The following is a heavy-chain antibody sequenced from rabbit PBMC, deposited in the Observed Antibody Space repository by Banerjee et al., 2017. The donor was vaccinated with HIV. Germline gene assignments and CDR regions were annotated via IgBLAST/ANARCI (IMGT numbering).Heavy chain of an antibody. V-gene: IGHV1S45*01. Sequence: QEQLEESGGDLVKPEGSLTLTCTASGFSFSSNYMSWVRRAPGKGLEWIGYINTGSGSAYYASWVNGRFTISKTSSTTVTLQMTSLTAADTATYFCARGYNYDDSGNWDGFDPWGPGTLVTVS. CDR2: INTGSGSA. CDR1: GFSFSSNY. J-gene: IGHJ2*01. D-gene: IGHD2-1*01. CDR3: ARGYNYDDSGNWDGFDP.